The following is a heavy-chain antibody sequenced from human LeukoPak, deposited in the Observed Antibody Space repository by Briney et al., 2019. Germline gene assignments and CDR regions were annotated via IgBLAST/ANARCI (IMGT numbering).Heavy chain of an antibody. Sequence: SETLSLTCAVYGGSFSGYYWSWIRQPPGKGLEWIGEINHSGSTNYNPSLKSRVTISVDTSKNQFSLKLSSVTAADTAVYYCARDGKDYYDSSWFDPWGQGTLVTVSS. V-gene: IGHV4-34*01. CDR1: GGSFSGYY. CDR3: ARDGKDYYDSSWFDP. CDR2: INHSGST. J-gene: IGHJ5*02. D-gene: IGHD3-22*01.